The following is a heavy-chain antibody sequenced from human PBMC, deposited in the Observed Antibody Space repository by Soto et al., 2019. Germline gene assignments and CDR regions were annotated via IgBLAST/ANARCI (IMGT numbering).Heavy chain of an antibody. J-gene: IGHJ6*03. D-gene: IGHD6-6*01. Sequence: ASVKVSCKASGYTFTSYDINWVRQATGQGLEWMGWMNPNSGNTGYAQKFQGRVTMTRNTSISTAYMELSSLRSEDTAVYYCARGTRYRIAARLNYYYMDVWAKGTTVTVSS. CDR1: GYTFTSYD. V-gene: IGHV1-8*01. CDR2: MNPNSGNT. CDR3: ARGTRYRIAARLNYYYMDV.